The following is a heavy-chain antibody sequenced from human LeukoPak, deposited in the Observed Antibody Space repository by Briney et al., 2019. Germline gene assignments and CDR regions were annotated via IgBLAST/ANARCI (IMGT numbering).Heavy chain of an antibody. CDR2: ISSSSSSTI. Sequence: GGSLRLSCAASGFTFSTYSMNWVRQAPGKGLEWVSFISSSSSSTIYYADSVKGRFTISRDNAKNSVYLQMNSLRAEDTAVYYCARDSGSGGAFDIWGQGTMVTVSS. D-gene: IGHD1-26*01. CDR1: GFTFSTYS. V-gene: IGHV3-48*04. CDR3: ARDSGSGGAFDI. J-gene: IGHJ3*02.